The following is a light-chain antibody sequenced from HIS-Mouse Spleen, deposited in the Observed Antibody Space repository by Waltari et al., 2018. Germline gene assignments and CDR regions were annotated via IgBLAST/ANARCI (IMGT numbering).Light chain of an antibody. CDR2: AVS. V-gene: IGLV2-11*01. CDR1: SSDVVVNNY. J-gene: IGLJ3*02. Sequence: QPPLPHPRQVSGPLGRPAPTPGIGTSSDVVVNNYVPWYQQHPGKAPKLRIYAVSKRPSGVPDRFSGSKSGNTASLTISGLQAEDEADYYCCSYAGSYTWVFGGGTKLTVL. CDR3: CSYAGSYTWV.